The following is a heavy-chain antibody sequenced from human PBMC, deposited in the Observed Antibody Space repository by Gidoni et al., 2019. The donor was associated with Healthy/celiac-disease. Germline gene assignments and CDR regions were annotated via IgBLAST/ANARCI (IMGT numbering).Heavy chain of an antibody. J-gene: IGHJ3*02. V-gene: IGHV3-15*01. CDR3: TTGNIVVVPAAPLTPELDAFDI. Sequence: EVQLVESGGGLVKPGGSLRLSCAASGFPFSNAWMSWVRQAPGKGLEWVGRIKSKTDGGTTDYAAPVKGRFTISRDDSKNTLYLQMNSLKTEDTAVYYCTTGNIVVVPAAPLTPELDAFDIWGQGTMVTVSS. CDR1: GFPFSNAW. CDR2: IKSKTDGGTT. D-gene: IGHD2-2*01.